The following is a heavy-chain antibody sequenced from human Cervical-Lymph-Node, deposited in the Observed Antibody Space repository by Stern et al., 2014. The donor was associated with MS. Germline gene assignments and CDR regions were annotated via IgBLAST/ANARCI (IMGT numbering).Heavy chain of an antibody. V-gene: IGHV4-31*03. CDR2: LYNSGAT. D-gene: IGHD1-26*01. CDR3: ASRWSGTYYGQNWFDP. J-gene: IGHJ5*02. CDR1: GDSITSGGHY. Sequence: VQLVESGQGLVKPSQTLSLTCTVSGDSITSGGHYWSWIRQHPGKGLEWIGYLYNSGATFYNPSLKGRVTISLDTSKNQFSLQLSSVTAADTAIYYCASRWSGTYYGQNWFDPWGQGILVTVST.